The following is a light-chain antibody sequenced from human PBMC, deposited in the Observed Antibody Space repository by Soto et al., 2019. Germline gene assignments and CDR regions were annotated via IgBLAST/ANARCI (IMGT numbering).Light chain of an antibody. CDR2: GAS. CDR1: QSVSSSY. CDR3: QRYGSSPAEIT. J-gene: IGKJ5*01. Sequence: EIVLTQSPGTLSLSPGERATLSCRASQSVSSSYLAWYQQKPGQAPRLLIYGASSRATGIPDRFSGSGSGTDFTLTISRLEPEDFAVYYCQRYGSSPAEITFGQGTRLEIK. V-gene: IGKV3-20*01.